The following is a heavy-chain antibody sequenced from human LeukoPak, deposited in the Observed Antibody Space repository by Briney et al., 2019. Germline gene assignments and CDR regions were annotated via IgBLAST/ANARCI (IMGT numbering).Heavy chain of an antibody. D-gene: IGHD3-10*01. CDR1: GGTFSSYA. J-gene: IGHJ4*02. Sequence: SVKVSCKASGGTFSSYAISWVRQAPGQGLEWMGGIIPIFGTANYAQKFQGRVTITTDESTSTAYMELSSLRSEDTAVYYCASRGSGSGGCFDYWGQGTLVTVSS. V-gene: IGHV1-69*05. CDR3: ASRGSGSGGCFDY. CDR2: IIPIFGTA.